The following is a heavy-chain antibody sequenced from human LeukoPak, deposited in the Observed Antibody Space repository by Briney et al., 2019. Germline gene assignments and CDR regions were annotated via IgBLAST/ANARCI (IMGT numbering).Heavy chain of an antibody. CDR2: INTNTGNP. J-gene: IGHJ6*02. Sequence: VASVKVPCKASGYTFTTYAMNWVRQAPGQGLEWMGWINTNTGNPTFAQGFTGRFVFSLDTSVSTAYLQISSLKAEDTAVYYCARSPQDGLGYYYYAMDVWGQGTTVTVSS. CDR1: GYTFTTYA. V-gene: IGHV7-4-1*02. CDR3: ARSPQDGLGYYYYAMDV. D-gene: IGHD3-10*01.